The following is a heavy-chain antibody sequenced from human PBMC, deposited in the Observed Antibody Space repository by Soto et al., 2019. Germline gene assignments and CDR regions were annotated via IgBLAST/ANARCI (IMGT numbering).Heavy chain of an antibody. CDR2: VNPNTGLT. Sequence: QVQLVQSGSEVRKPGASVKVSCQASGYTFTALYMNWVRQAPGQGLEWMGWVNPNTGLTKYAQKFQGRVIMTRDTSINTAYMESSGLTSDDTAVYYCTTLRLDPWGQGTLVTVSS. D-gene: IGHD3-9*01. J-gene: IGHJ5*02. CDR3: TTLRLDP. CDR1: GYTFTALY. V-gene: IGHV1-2*02.